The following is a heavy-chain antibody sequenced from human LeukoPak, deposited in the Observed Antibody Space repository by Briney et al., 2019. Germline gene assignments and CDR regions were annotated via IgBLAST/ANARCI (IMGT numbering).Heavy chain of an antibody. CDR2: IYYSGST. CDR1: GGSISSSSYY. Sequence: SETLSLTCTVSGGSISSSSYYWGWIRQPPGKGLEWIGSIYYSGSTYYNPSLKSRVTISVDTSKNQFSLKLSSVTAVDTAVYYCARTPLDYDFEGWFDPWGQGTLVTVSS. J-gene: IGHJ5*02. D-gene: IGHD3-3*01. V-gene: IGHV4-39*07. CDR3: ARTPLDYDFEGWFDP.